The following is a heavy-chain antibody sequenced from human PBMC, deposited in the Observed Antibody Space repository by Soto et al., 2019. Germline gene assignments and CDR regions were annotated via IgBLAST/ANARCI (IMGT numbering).Heavy chain of an antibody. CDR3: AKAHCGSASCSRADS. V-gene: IGHV3-23*01. CDR2: ISGSGATA. J-gene: IGHJ4*02. D-gene: IGHD2-2*01. Sequence: EVQLLESGGGLVQPGGSLRLSCGASGFTFSSNDMAWVRQAPGKGLAWVSAISGSGATAFYADSVKGRFTISRDNSRNTLYLQMNSLTAEDTAMYYCAKAHCGSASCSRADSWGQGALVIVSS. CDR1: GFTFSSND.